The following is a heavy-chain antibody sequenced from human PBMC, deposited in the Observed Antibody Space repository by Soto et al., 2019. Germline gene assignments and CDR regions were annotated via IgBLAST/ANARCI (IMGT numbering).Heavy chain of an antibody. CDR1: GLTFTSYA. Sequence: ASVKGSCKASGLTFTSYAMRWVLQAPGQRLEWMGWIIACNSNANYSQKFQRRVTITTDTSASTAYMELTSLRCEDAAVYYCAREGRKAVGAFDFWGQGTLVTVSS. J-gene: IGHJ4*02. D-gene: IGHD6-13*01. V-gene: IGHV1-3*01. CDR2: IIACNSNA. CDR3: AREGRKAVGAFDF.